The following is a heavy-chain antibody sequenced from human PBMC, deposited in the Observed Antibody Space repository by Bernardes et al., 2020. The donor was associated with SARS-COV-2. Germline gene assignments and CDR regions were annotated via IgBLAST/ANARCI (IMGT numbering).Heavy chain of an antibody. V-gene: IGHV3-23*01. CDR1: GFTFSSYA. D-gene: IGHD3-10*01. Sequence: GGSLRLSCAASGFTFSSYAMSWVRQAPGKGLEWVSAISGSGGSTYYADSVKGRFTLSRDNSKNTLYLQMNSLRAEDTAVYYCAKAVLGVTTNWFDPWGQGTLVTVSS. CDR2: ISGSGGST. CDR3: AKAVLGVTTNWFDP. J-gene: IGHJ5*02.